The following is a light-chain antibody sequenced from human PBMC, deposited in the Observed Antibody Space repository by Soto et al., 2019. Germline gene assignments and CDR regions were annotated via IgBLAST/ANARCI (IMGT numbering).Light chain of an antibody. CDR1: SSNIGRNI. J-gene: IGLJ2*01. CDR2: SNN. V-gene: IGLV1-44*01. CDR3: AVWDDTLSGPV. Sequence: QSVLTQPPSASGTPGQKITISCSGSSSNIGRNIVNWYRQVSGTAPKLLIHSNNQRPSGVPDRFSGSKSGTSASLAISGLQSEDEADYYCAVWDDTLSGPVFGGGTKLTVL.